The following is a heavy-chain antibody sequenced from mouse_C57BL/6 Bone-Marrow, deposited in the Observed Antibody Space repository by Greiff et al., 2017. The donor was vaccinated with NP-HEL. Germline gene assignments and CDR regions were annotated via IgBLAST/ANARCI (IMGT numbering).Heavy chain of an antibody. J-gene: IGHJ4*01. CDR1: GYTFTDYY. V-gene: IGHV1-76*01. D-gene: IGHD1-1*01. CDR2: IYPGSGNT. Sequence: QVQLQQSGAELVRPGASVKLSCKASGYTFTDYYINWVKQRPGQGLEWIARIYPGSGNTYYNEKFKGKATLTAEKSSSTAYMQLSSLTSEDSAVYFCERCEVVATNYYAMDYWGQGTSVTVSS. CDR3: ERCEVVATNYYAMDY.